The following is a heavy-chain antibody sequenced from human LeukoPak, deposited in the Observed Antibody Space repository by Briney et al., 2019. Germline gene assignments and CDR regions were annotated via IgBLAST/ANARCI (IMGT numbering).Heavy chain of an antibody. D-gene: IGHD3-10*01. J-gene: IGHJ4*02. CDR2: INPDGSEA. CDR1: GFTLSSNR. Sequence: HAGGSLRLSCAVSGFTLSSNRMGWVRQAPGKGLEWVANINPDGSEAYYVGSVKGRFTISRDNAKSSPYLQMNSLRGEDRAVYYCARWGLNAGSDCGGQGTLSPSPQ. V-gene: IGHV3-7*01. CDR3: ARWGLNAGSDC.